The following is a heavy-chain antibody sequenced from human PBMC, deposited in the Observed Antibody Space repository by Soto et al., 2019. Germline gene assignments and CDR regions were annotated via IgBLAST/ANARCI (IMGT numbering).Heavy chain of an antibody. Sequence: QVPGKGLDWMGNIDPTDSSTNYSPSFQGHITFSADKSIKTAYLQLSSLKASDTAMYYCARRYKGYDYWGQGTLVTVSS. J-gene: IGHJ4*02. CDR2: IDPTDSST. CDR3: ARRYKGYDY. D-gene: IGHD5-12*01. V-gene: IGHV5-10-1*01.